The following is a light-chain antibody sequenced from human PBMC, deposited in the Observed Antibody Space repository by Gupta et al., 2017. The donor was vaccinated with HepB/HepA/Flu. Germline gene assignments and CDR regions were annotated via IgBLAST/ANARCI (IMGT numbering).Light chain of an antibody. CDR1: QRTSNW. CDR3: QQANNFPLT. CDR2: SAS. J-gene: IGKJ4*01. V-gene: IGKV1-12*01. Sequence: IQITQSPSSVSASVGDRVNITCRASQRTSNWLGWYQQKPGKAPKLLIYSASRLQSGVPSRFSGSGSGTDFTITISSLQPEDFATYYCQQANNFPLTFGGGTKVEIK.